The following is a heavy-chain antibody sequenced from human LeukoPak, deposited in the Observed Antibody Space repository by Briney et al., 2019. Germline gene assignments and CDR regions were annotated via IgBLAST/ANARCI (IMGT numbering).Heavy chain of an antibody. CDR2: LYYTGST. D-gene: IGHD4/OR15-4a*01. Sequence: PSETLSLTCNVSGGSVSNYRYYWGWIRHPPGKGLEWIGSLYYTGSTYHNPSLGGRVATSVDTSKYQISLRLSSVTAADTAVYYCARHAGMTMASLFFDYWGQGTLVTVSS. J-gene: IGHJ4*02. CDR3: ARHAGMTMASLFFDY. V-gene: IGHV4-39*01. CDR1: GGSVSNYRYY.